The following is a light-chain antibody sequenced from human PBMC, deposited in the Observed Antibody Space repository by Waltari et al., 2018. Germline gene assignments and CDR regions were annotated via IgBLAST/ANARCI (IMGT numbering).Light chain of an antibody. Sequence: DIQMTQSPSSVSASVGDTVTITCRASQDISNQLTWYQHKPGKAPKFLIYDASTLESGVPSRFSGSGSGTDFTLTVRSLQPEDFATYYCQETNTFPITFGQGTRLEIK. J-gene: IGKJ5*01. CDR2: DAS. CDR3: QETNTFPIT. CDR1: QDISNQ. V-gene: IGKV1D-12*01.